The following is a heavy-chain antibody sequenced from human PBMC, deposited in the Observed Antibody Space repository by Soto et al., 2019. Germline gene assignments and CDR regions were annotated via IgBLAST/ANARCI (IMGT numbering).Heavy chain of an antibody. CDR3: ARRRAGYGDPIDY. CDR2: IYQSGDT. Sequence: QVQLQESGPGLVKPSGTLSLTCAVSGDSISSNNWWSWVRQPPGKGLEWIGEIYQSGDTNHNPSLKSRITISLEKSKNQFSLRLTSVTAADTAVYYCARRRAGYGDPIDYWGQGTLVTVSS. J-gene: IGHJ4*02. V-gene: IGHV4-4*02. CDR1: GDSISSNNW. D-gene: IGHD4-17*01.